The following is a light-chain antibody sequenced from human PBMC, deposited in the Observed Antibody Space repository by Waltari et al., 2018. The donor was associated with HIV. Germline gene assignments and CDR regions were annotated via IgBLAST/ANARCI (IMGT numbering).Light chain of an antibody. CDR1: RSNLGRND. CDR3: AAWDDNLDAAL. J-gene: IGLJ2*01. CDR2: KNN. V-gene: IGLV1-44*01. Sequence: HSALTQPPSASGTPAQRVTISCSGARSNLGRNDVHSYHQVPGTAPKLLIYKNNQRPSGVPDRFSGSKSGTSASLAISGLQSEDEADYFCAAWDDNLDAALFGGGTKLTVL.